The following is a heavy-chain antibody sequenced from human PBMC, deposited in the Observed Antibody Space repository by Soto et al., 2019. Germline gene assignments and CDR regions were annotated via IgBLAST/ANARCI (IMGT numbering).Heavy chain of an antibody. Sequence: QVQLVQSGDEVKKPEASVKVSCKTSGYSFTNYGISWVRQAPGQGLECMGWISPYSGNTNHAQKFQGRVTLTTDTSTSTAYMELRSLTSDDTAVYYCARDWSYPSGGIDYWGQGTLVTVSS. D-gene: IGHD6-25*01. V-gene: IGHV1-18*01. CDR3: ARDWSYPSGGIDY. CDR1: GYSFTNYG. J-gene: IGHJ4*02. CDR2: ISPYSGNT.